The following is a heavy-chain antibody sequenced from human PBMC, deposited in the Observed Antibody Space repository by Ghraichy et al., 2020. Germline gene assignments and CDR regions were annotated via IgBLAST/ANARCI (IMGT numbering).Heavy chain of an antibody. D-gene: IGHD3-16*01. Sequence: SETLSLTCTVSGGSISSGGYYWSWIRQHPGKGLEWIGYIYYSGSTYYNPSLKSRVTISVDTSKNQFSLKLSSVTAADTAVYYCARAGLGASPPRGWFDPWGQGTLVTVSS. CDR2: IYYSGST. CDR1: GGSISSGGYY. J-gene: IGHJ5*02. V-gene: IGHV4-31*03. CDR3: ARAGLGASPPRGWFDP.